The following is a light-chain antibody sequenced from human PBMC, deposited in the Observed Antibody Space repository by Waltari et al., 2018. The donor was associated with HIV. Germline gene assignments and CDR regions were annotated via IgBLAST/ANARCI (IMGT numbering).Light chain of an antibody. Sequence: QSALAQPASVSGSPGQSITISCAGAVVDSGPEIYVSWYQQHPGRAPRLIIYMLSRRPSGCSDRFSGYSSGMSATLTISGLQSDDEAHYYCSSYSTITSLYVFGTGTRVTVL. CDR1: VVDSGPEIY. CDR3: SSYSTITSLYV. CDR2: MLS. V-gene: IGLV2-14*01. J-gene: IGLJ1*01.